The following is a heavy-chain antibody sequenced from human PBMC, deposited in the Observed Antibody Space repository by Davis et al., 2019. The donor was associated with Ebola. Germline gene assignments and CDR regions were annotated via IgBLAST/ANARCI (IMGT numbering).Heavy chain of an antibody. V-gene: IGHV3-9*01. CDR1: GFTFDDYA. Sequence: SLKISCAASGFTFDDYAMHWVRQAPGKGLEWVSGISWNSGSIGYADSVKGRFTISRDNAKNSLYLQMNSLRAEDTALYYCAKGPNYYGSGSYYPLYYFDYWGQGTLVTVSS. CDR3: AKGPNYYGSGSYYPLYYFDY. D-gene: IGHD3-10*01. CDR2: ISWNSGSI. J-gene: IGHJ4*02.